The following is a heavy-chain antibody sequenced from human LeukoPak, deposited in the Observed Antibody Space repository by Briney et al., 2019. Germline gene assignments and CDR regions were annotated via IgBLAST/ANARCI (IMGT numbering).Heavy chain of an antibody. CDR3: VRGDLGYSDSGY. J-gene: IGHJ4*02. Sequence: GASVKVSCTASGYTFTTYDIHWVRQATGQGLEWIGWMNPNSGNTGYGQKFQGRVTIIRDTSITTSYMELSSLGSEDTAVYYCVRGDLGYSDSGYWGQGTLVTVSS. CDR1: GYTFTTYD. D-gene: IGHD5-12*01. CDR2: MNPNSGNT. V-gene: IGHV1-8*03.